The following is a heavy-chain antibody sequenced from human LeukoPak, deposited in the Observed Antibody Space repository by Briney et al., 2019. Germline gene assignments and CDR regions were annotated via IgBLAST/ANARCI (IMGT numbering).Heavy chain of an antibody. CDR2: IYYSGST. J-gene: IGHJ4*02. Sequence: PSETLSLTCTVSGGSISSYYWGWIRQPPGKGLEWIGSIYYSGSTYYNPSLKSRVTISVDTSKNQFSLKLSSVTAADTAVYYCARVPTGRGAADYWGQGTLVTVSS. V-gene: IGHV4-39*07. CDR3: ARVPTGRGAADY. D-gene: IGHD3-10*01. CDR1: GGSISSYY.